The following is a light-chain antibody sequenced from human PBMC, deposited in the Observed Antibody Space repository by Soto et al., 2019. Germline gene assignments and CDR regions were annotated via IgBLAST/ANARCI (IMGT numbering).Light chain of an antibody. Sequence: QSALTQPRSVSGSPGQAVTISCTGTNSDVGNYNFVSWYQHHPGKAPKLMIYDVTKRPSGVPDRFSGSKSGNTASLTISGLQAEDEADYYCCTYAGSFHQFGGGTKVPVL. CDR3: CTYAGSFHQ. CDR2: DVT. V-gene: IGLV2-11*01. J-gene: IGLJ3*02. CDR1: NSDVGNYNF.